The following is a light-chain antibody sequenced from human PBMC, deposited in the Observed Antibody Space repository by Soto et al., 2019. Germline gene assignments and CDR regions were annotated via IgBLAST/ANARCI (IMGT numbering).Light chain of an antibody. J-gene: IGKJ1*01. CDR2: SAS. CDR3: QQYDDWLWT. V-gene: IGKV3-15*01. Sequence: EVVMTQSPATLSVSPGERATLSCRASQSVSSNLAWYQQKPGQSPRLLIYSASTRATGIPARFSGSGSGTEFTLTISSLQSEDFAVYYCQQYDDWLWTFGQGTKVGIK. CDR1: QSVSSN.